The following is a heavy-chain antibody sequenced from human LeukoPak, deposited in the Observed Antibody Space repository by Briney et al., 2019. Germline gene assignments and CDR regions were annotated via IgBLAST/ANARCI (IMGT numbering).Heavy chain of an antibody. CDR2: ISGSGGST. D-gene: IGHD2-2*01. V-gene: IGHV3-23*01. J-gene: IGHJ4*02. CDR3: AKDLYCSSTSCYDYY. Sequence: PGGSLRLSCAASGFTFSSYAMSWVHQAPGKGLEWVSAISGSGGSTYYADSVKGRFTISRDNSKNTLYLQMNSLRAEDTAVYYCAKDLYCSSTSCYDYYWGQGTLVTVSS. CDR1: GFTFSSYA.